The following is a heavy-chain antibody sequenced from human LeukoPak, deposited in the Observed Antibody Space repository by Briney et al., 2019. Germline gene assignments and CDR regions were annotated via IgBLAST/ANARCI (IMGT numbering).Heavy chain of an antibody. Sequence: TSETLSLTCTVSGGSISSYYWSWIRQPPGKGLEWIGYIYYSGSTNYNPSLKSRVTISVDTSKNQFSLRLSSVTAADTAVYYCARQVVGAENWFDPWGQGTLVTVSS. CDR1: GGSISSYY. CDR3: ARQVVGAENWFDP. D-gene: IGHD1-26*01. J-gene: IGHJ5*02. V-gene: IGHV4-59*08. CDR2: IYYSGST.